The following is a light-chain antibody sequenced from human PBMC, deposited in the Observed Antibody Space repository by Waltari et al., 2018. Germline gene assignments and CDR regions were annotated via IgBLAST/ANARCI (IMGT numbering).Light chain of an antibody. J-gene: IGLJ2*01. CDR2: DVS. CDR1: RRDHYNF. CDR3: TVKRGSDTVV. Sequence: QSALTQPASVSGSPGQSITISCTGARRDHYNFFCWYQPPPGTAPKLIIYDVSNRPSGVSNRFSGSKSGSTASLTISGLQAEDEADYYCTVKRGSDTVVFGGGTKLTVL. V-gene: IGLV2-14*03.